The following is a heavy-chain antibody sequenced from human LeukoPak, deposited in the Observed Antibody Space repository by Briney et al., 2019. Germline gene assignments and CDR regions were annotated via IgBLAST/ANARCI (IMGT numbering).Heavy chain of an antibody. J-gene: IGHJ3*02. V-gene: IGHV1-69*02. CDR2: IIPILGIA. D-gene: IGHD5-24*01. CDR1: GGTFSSYT. Sequence: GASVKVSCKASGGTFSSYTISWVRQAPGQGLEWMGRIIPILGIANYAQKFQGRVTITADKSTSTAYMELSSLRSEDTAVYYCASSGDGYNSNAFDIWGQGTMVTVSS. CDR3: ASSGDGYNSNAFDI.